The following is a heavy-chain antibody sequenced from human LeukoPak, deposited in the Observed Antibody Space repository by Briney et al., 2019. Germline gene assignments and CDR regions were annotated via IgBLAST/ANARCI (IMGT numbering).Heavy chain of an antibody. J-gene: IGHJ5*02. CDR1: GYTFTSYY. CDR2: INPNSGGT. CDR3: ARGSDIVVVPAAYNWFDP. Sequence: GASVTVSCKASGYTFTSYYMHWVRQAPGQGLEWMGWINPNSGGTNYAQKFQGWVTMTRDTSISTAYMELSRLRSDDTAVYYCARGSDIVVVPAAYNWFDPWGQGTLVTVSS. V-gene: IGHV1-2*04. D-gene: IGHD2-2*01.